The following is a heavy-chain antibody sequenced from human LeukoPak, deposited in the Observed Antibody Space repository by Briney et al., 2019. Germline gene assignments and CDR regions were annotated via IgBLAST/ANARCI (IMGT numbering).Heavy chain of an antibody. D-gene: IGHD3-22*01. CDR3: ARFDLFFGSYDSSGYYSNAFDI. J-gene: IGHJ3*02. Sequence: PSETLSLTCTVSGDSISGFYWSWIRQAAGKGLEWIGHIYTSGSTNYNPSLKSRVTMSVDMSKNQFSLKLRSVTAADTAVYYCARFDLFFGSYDSSGYYSNAFDIWGQGTMVTVSS. CDR1: GDSISGFY. V-gene: IGHV4-4*07. CDR2: IYTSGST.